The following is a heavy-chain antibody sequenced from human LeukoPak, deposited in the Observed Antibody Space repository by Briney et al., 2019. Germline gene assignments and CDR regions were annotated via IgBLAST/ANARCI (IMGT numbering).Heavy chain of an antibody. CDR3: SITIPSFDY. D-gene: IGHD3-3*01. Sequence: GGSLRLSCAASGFTVSSNYMSWVRQAPGKGLEWVSVIYSGGSTYYSDSVKGRFAISRDNSKNTLYLQMNSLRAEDTAVYYCSITIPSFDYWGQGTLVTVSS. J-gene: IGHJ4*02. V-gene: IGHV3-53*01. CDR2: IYSGGST. CDR1: GFTVSSNY.